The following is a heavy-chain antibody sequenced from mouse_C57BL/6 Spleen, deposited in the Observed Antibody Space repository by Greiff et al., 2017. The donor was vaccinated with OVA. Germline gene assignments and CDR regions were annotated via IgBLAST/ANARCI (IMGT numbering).Heavy chain of an antibody. CDR3: ARDSGSSYSYAMDY. D-gene: IGHD1-1*01. CDR1: GFTFSDYY. V-gene: IGHV5-16*01. Sequence: EVMLVESEGGLVQPGSSMKLSCTASGFTFSDYYMAWVRQVPEKGLEWVANINYDGSSTYYLDSLKSRFIISRDNAKNILYLQMSSLKSEDTATYYCARDSGSSYSYAMDYWGQGTSVTVSS. CDR2: INYDGSST. J-gene: IGHJ4*01.